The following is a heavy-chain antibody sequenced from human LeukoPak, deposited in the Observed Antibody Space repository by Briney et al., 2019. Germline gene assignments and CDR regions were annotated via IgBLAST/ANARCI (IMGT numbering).Heavy chain of an antibody. CDR2: ISFDGSKD. V-gene: IGHV3-30-3*01. CDR1: TFTFSSYA. J-gene: IGHJ4*02. Sequence: PGGSLRLSCATSTFTFSSYAMHWVRQAPGKGLEWVAVISFDGSKDYFADSVKGRFTISRDNSKNTMYPHMNSLRLEDTAVYYCARDSDTFGALDYWGQGTLVTVSS. D-gene: IGHD3-10*01. CDR3: ARDSDTFGALDY.